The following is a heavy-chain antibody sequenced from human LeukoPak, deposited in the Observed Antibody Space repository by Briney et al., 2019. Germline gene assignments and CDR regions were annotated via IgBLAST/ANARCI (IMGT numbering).Heavy chain of an antibody. D-gene: IGHD3-22*01. J-gene: IGHJ4*02. CDR1: GFTFSSYA. CDR2: ISYDGSNK. Sequence: GRSLRLSCAASGFTFSSYAMHWVRQAPGKGLEWVAVISYDGSNKYYADSVKGRFTISRDSSKNTLYLQMSSLRAEDTAVYYCVKDDVYYYDSSDYPHWGQGTLVTVSS. CDR3: VKDDVYYYDSSDYPH. V-gene: IGHV3-30*14.